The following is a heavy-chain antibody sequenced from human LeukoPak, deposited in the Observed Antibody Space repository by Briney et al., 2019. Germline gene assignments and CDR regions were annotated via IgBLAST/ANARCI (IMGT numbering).Heavy chain of an antibody. Sequence: GGSLRLSCAASGFTFDDYAMHWVRQAPGKGLEWVSLISGDGGSTYYADSVKGRFTISRDNSKNSLYLQMNSLRTEDTALYYCAKGQTSPPRLVVVIMYYFDYWSQVSLVTVSS. CDR2: ISGDGGST. CDR1: GFTFDDYA. V-gene: IGHV3-43*02. J-gene: IGHJ4*02. CDR3: AKGQTSPPRLVVVIMYYFDY. D-gene: IGHD3-22*01.